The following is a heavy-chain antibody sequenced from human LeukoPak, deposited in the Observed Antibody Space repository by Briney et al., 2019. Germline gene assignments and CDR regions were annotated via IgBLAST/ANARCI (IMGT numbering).Heavy chain of an antibody. J-gene: IGHJ4*02. D-gene: IGHD4-23*01. CDR1: GFTVSSNY. CDR2: IYSGGRT. V-gene: IGHV3-53*01. CDR3: ARLGNSGYYFDY. Sequence: TGGSLRLSCAASGFTVSSNYMSWVRQAPGKGLEWVSVIYSGGRTYYADSVKGRFTISRDNSKNMLYLQMNSLRAEDTAVYYCARLGNSGYYFDYWGQGTLVTVSS.